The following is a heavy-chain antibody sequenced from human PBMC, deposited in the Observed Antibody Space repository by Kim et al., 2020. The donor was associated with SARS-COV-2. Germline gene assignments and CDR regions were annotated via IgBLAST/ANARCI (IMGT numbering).Heavy chain of an antibody. Sequence: GSLRLSCAAPGLDLSTSEMSWVRQGPGKGLEWVAHISSGGTTIYYADSVKGRFTISRDNDKNELYLQMNSLRAEDTAVYYCARERIAAAGYGFDRWGRG. J-gene: IGHJ5*02. D-gene: IGHD6-13*01. CDR3: ARERIAAAGYGFDR. V-gene: IGHV3-48*03. CDR2: ISSGGTTI. CDR1: GLDLSTSE.